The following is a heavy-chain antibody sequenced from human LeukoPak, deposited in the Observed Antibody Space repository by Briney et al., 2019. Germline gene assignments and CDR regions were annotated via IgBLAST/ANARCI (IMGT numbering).Heavy chain of an antibody. J-gene: IGHJ4*02. CDR2: ISGSGGNT. CDR1: GFTFSSHA. V-gene: IGHV3-23*01. D-gene: IGHD3-22*01. CDR3: AKETYYYDSSVYYF. Sequence: GSLRLSCAASGFTFSSHAMSWVRQAPGKGLEWVSGISGSGGNTYYADSVKGRFTISRDNSKNTLYLQINSLRAEDTAVYYCAKETYYYDSSVYYFWGQGTLVTVSS.